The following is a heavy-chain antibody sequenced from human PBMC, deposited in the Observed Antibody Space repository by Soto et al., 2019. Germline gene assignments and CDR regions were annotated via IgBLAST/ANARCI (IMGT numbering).Heavy chain of an antibody. J-gene: IGHJ6*03. V-gene: IGHV3-21*01. Sequence: GGSLRLSCAASGFTFSSYSMNWVRQAPGKGLEWVSSISSSSSYIYYADSVKGRFTISRDNAKNSLYLQMNSLRAEDTAVYYCANGGGCYPSCSYYMDVWGKGTTVTVSS. CDR2: ISSSSSYI. D-gene: IGHD2-15*01. CDR3: ANGGGCYPSCSYYMDV. CDR1: GFTFSSYS.